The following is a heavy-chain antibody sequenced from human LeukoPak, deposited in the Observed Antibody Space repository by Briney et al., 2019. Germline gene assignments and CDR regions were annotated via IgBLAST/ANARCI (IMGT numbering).Heavy chain of an antibody. J-gene: IGHJ4*02. CDR2: INPSGGST. D-gene: IGHD1-26*01. Sequence: ASVKVSXKASGYTFTSYYMHWVRQAPGQGLEWIGIINPSGGSTSYAQKFQGRVTMTRDTSTSTVYMELSSLRSEDTAVYYCARGIGGSYYVGYYFDYWGQGTLVTVSS. CDR3: ARGIGGSYYVGYYFDY. V-gene: IGHV1-46*01. CDR1: GYTFTSYY.